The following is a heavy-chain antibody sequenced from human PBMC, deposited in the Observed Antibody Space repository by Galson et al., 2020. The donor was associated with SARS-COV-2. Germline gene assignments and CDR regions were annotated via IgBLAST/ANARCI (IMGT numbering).Heavy chain of an antibody. Sequence: SQTLSLTCAISGDSVSSNSAAWNWIRQSPSRGLEWLGRTYYRSKWYNDYAVSVKSRITINPDTSKNQFSLQLNSVTPEDTAVYYCARGRSSGWYSEYYFDYWGQGTLVTVSS. CDR2: TYYRSKWYN. CDR1: GDSVSSNSAA. V-gene: IGHV6-1*01. J-gene: IGHJ4*02. CDR3: ARGRSSGWYSEYYFDY. D-gene: IGHD6-19*01.